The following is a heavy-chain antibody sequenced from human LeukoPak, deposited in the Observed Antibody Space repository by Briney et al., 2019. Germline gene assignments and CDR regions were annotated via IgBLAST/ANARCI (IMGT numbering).Heavy chain of an antibody. CDR1: GGSLSSYY. V-gene: IGHV4-4*07. CDR3: ARDLGATTVTKSGNAFDI. CDR2: IYTSGST. J-gene: IGHJ3*02. D-gene: IGHD4-17*01. Sequence: PSETLSLTCTVSGGSLSSYYWSWIRQPAGTGLEWIGRIYTSGSTNYNPSLKSRVTMSVDTSKNQFSLKLSSVTAADTAVYYCARDLGATTVTKSGNAFDIWGQGTMVTVSS.